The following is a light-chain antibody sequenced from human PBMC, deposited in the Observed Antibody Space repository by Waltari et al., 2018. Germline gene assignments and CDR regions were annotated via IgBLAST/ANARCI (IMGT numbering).Light chain of an antibody. CDR3: QQRSNWPPIT. CDR2: EAS. V-gene: IGKV3-11*01. CDR1: QRVSSY. Sequence: EIVLTQSPATLSLSPGERATLSSRASQRVSSYLAWYQQKPGQAPRRLIEEASNRATGIPARFSGSGSGTDFTLTISSLEPEDFAVDYCQQRSNWPPITFGQGTRLEIK. J-gene: IGKJ5*01.